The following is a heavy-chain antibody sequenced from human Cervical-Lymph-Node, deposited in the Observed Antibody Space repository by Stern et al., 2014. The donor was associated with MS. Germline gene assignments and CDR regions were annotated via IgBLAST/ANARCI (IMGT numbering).Heavy chain of an antibody. CDR3: ARDGHYATTYFDH. CDR1: GYTFSNFG. J-gene: IGHJ4*02. Sequence: QVQLVQSGPEVKKPGASVKVSCKASGYTFSNFGISWVRQAPGQGLEWMGWIVAFNGNTKYARKLQGRVTMTTDTSTRTAYMELTSLASDDTAVYYCARDGHYATTYFDHWGQGTLVTVSS. D-gene: IGHD2-8*01. V-gene: IGHV1-18*01. CDR2: IVAFNGNT.